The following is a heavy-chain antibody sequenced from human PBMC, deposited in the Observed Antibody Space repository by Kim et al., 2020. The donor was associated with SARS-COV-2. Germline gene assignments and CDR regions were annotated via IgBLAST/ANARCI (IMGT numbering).Heavy chain of an antibody. CDR1: GFTISRNY. CDR2: IYSGGST. V-gene: IGHV3-53*01. CDR3: ARSGGYSYCAMDV. J-gene: IGHJ6*02. D-gene: IGHD5-12*01. Sequence: GGSLRLSCVASGFTISRNYMNWVRQAPGEGLEWVSVIYSGGSTLYADSVKGRFTVSRDISKSTVYLQMNSLRADDTAVYYCARSGGYSYCAMDVWGQGTTVTVSS.